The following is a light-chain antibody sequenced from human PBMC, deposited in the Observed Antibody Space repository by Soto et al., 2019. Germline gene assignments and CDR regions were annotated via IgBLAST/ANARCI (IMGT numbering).Light chain of an antibody. CDR3: QQRSNWPPLT. CDR2: DAS. CDR1: QSVSSSY. J-gene: IGKJ4*01. V-gene: IGKV3D-20*02. Sequence: EIVLTQSPGTLSLSPGERATLSCRASQSVSSSYLAWYQKKPGQAPRLLLYDASNRATGIPARFSGSGSGTDLTLTISSLEPEDFAVYYCQQRSNWPPLTFGGGTKVDIK.